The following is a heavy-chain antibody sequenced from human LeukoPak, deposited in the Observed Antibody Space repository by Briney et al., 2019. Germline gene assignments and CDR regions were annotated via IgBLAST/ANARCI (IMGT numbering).Heavy chain of an antibody. D-gene: IGHD3-22*01. CDR1: GVSISSYF. Sequence: SETLSLTCTVSGVSISSYFWSWIRQPPGKGLEWIGYIFHSGITKYNPSLKSRVTISIDTSKKQLPLKVSSVTAADTAVYYCGRDQYYYDRSGNYYDYYGMDVWGQGTTVTVSS. J-gene: IGHJ6*02. V-gene: IGHV4-59*01. CDR3: GRDQYYYDRSGNYYDYYGMDV. CDR2: IFHSGIT.